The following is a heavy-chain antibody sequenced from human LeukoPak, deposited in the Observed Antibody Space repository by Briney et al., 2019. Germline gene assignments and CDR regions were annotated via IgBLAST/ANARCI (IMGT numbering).Heavy chain of an antibody. D-gene: IGHD6-13*01. CDR3: ARDQLRIAAAPLRFAP. Sequence: QSGGSLRLSCAASGFTFSSYWMSCVREAPGKGLEWVSNIKQDGSEKYYVESVRGRFTISRDKAKNSLYRQMNSLRAEDAAVYCCARDQLRIAAAPLRFAPWGQGTLVTVPS. J-gene: IGHJ5*02. CDR2: IKQDGSEK. V-gene: IGHV3-7*01. CDR1: GFTFSSYW.